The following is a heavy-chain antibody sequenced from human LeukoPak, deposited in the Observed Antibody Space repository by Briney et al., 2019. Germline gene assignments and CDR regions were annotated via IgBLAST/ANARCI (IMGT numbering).Heavy chain of an antibody. Sequence: SETLSLTCTVSGGSISSGGYYCSWIRQHPGKGLEWIGYIYYSGSTYYNPSLKSRVTISVDTSKNQFSLKLSSVTAADTAVYYCARVAVRGVILDYWGQGTLVTVSS. J-gene: IGHJ4*02. CDR3: ARVAVRGVILDY. V-gene: IGHV4-31*03. CDR1: GGSISSGGYY. CDR2: IYYSGST. D-gene: IGHD3-10*01.